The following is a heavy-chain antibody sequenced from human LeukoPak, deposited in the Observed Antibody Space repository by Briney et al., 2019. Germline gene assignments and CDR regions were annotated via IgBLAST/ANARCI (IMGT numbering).Heavy chain of an antibody. J-gene: IGHJ4*02. Sequence: GGSLRLXCAASGFTFDDYAMHWVRQAPGKGLEWVSLISGDGGSTYYADSVKGRFTISRDNSKNSLYLQMNSLRTEDTALYYCAKEGHSSSYFDYWGQGTLVTVSS. V-gene: IGHV3-43*02. D-gene: IGHD6-13*01. CDR2: ISGDGGST. CDR3: AKEGHSSSYFDY. CDR1: GFTFDDYA.